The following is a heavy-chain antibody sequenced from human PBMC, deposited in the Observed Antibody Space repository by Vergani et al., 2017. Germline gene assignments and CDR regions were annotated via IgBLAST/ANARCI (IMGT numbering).Heavy chain of an antibody. CDR3: AKDMGRGPPVAADY. CDR1: GFTFDDYA. D-gene: IGHD2-15*01. J-gene: IGHJ4*02. CDR2: ISWNSGSI. V-gene: IGHV3-9*01. Sequence: EVQLVESGGGLVQPGRSLRLSCAASGFTFDDYAMHWVRQAPGKGLEWVSGISWNSGSIGYADSVKGRFTISRDNAKNSLYLQMNSLRAEDTALYYCAKDMGRGPPVAADYWGQGTLVTVSS.